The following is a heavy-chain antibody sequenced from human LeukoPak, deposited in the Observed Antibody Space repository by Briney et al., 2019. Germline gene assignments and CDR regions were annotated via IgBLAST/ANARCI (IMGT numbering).Heavy chain of an antibody. CDR2: INQDGSET. V-gene: IGHV3-7*04. CDR3: SGDPGDY. Sequence: GGSLRLSCAASGFTFSSYAMNWVRQAPGKGLEWVANINQDGSETYYVDTVEGRFTISRDNAKSSLFLQMSSLRAEDTAVYFCSGDPGDYWGQGTLVTVSS. J-gene: IGHJ4*02. CDR1: GFTFSSYA. D-gene: IGHD7-27*01.